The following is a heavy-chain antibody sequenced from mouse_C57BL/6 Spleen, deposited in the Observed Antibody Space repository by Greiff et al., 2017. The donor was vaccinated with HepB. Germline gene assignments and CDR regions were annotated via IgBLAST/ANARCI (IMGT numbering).Heavy chain of an antibody. Sequence: EVKLVESGGGLVKPGGSLKLSCAASGFTFSSYGMSWVRQTPDKRLEWVATISSGGSYTYYPDSVKGRFTISRDNAKNTLYLQMSSLKYEDTAMYDWARHDGRSCVGFAYWGQGTLVTVSA. V-gene: IGHV5-6*03. J-gene: IGHJ3*01. D-gene: IGHD1-1*01. CDR1: GFTFSSYG. CDR2: ISSGGSYT. CDR3: ARHDGRSCVGFAY.